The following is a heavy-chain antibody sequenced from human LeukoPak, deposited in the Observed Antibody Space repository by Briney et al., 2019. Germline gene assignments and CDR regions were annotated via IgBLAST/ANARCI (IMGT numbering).Heavy chain of an antibody. CDR1: GGSLSSYY. CDR3: AGTSMVRGVIDY. J-gene: IGHJ4*02. V-gene: IGHV4-4*07. D-gene: IGHD3-10*01. CDR2: IYTSGST. Sequence: PSETLSLTCTLSGGSLSSYYWSWIRQPAGKGLEWIGRIYTSGSTNYNPSLKSRVTMSVDTSKNQFSLKLSSVTAADTAVYYCAGTSMVRGVIDYWGQGTLVTVSS.